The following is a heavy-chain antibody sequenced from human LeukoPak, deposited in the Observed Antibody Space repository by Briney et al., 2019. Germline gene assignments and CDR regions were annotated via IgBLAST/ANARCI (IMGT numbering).Heavy chain of an antibody. D-gene: IGHD3-10*01. V-gene: IGHV4-59*01. CDR3: ARVRRGAYGSGIYYYYGMDV. CDR2: IYYSGST. J-gene: IGHJ6*02. CDR1: GGPISSYY. Sequence: SETLSLTCTVSGGPISSYYWSWIRQPPGKGLEWIGYIYYSGSTNYNPSLKSRVTISVDTSKNQFSLKLSSVTAADTAVYYCARVRRGAYGSGIYYYYGMDVWGQGTTVTVSS.